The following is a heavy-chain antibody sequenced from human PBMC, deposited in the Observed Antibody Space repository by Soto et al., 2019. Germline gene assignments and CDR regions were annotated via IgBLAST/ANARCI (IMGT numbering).Heavy chain of an antibody. Sequence: SETLSLTCTVSGGSISSYYWSWIRQPPGKGLEWIGYIYRSGSTYYNPSLKSRVTVSIDTSKNQFSLKLSSVTAADTAVYYCARHPSNFWFDPWGQGTLVTVS. V-gene: IGHV4-59*04. CDR1: GGSISSYY. J-gene: IGHJ5*02. CDR2: IYRSGST. CDR3: ARHPSNFWFDP. D-gene: IGHD4-4*01.